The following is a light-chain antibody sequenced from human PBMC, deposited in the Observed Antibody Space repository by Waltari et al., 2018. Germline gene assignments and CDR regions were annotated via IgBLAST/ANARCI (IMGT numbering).Light chain of an antibody. CDR2: AAP. V-gene: IGLV1-40*01. Sequence: QSVLTQPPSVSGAPGQRVTIPCTGTNSNIGAGSDVHWYRQLPRSAPTLIIHAAPHRPSGVSDRISGSRSGTSASLDITGLRPEDEADYYCQSYDTRLSGPVFGGGTRLTVL. CDR1: NSNIGAGSD. J-gene: IGLJ3*02. CDR3: QSYDTRLSGPV.